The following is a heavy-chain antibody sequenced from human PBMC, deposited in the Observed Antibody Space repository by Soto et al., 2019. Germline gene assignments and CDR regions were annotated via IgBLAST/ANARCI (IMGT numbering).Heavy chain of an antibody. CDR1: GFTFSNYV. D-gene: IGHD1-1*01. CDR3: ATDLNWKIDY. Sequence: ESGGGLVQPGGSLRLSCAASGFTFSNYVMQWARQAPGKGLEWVSRISHDGSITSYADSVKGRFTVSRDGAKNTLFLQMDSLRVEDTAVYYCATDLNWKIDYWGQGTLVTVSS. V-gene: IGHV3-74*01. CDR2: ISHDGSIT. J-gene: IGHJ4*02.